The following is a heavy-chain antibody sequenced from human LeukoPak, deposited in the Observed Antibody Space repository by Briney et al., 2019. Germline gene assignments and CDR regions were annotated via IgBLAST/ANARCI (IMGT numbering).Heavy chain of an antibody. CDR1: GCSFTNYW. D-gene: IGHD5-12*01. CDR2: IYPDDSDI. CDR3: ARHGYSGYDYPDY. V-gene: IGHV5-51*01. J-gene: IGHJ4*02. Sequence: GESLKISCKASGCSFTNYWIGWVRQMPGKGLEWMGIIYPDDSDIRYSPSFQGQVTISADKSINTAYLQWSSLKASDTAMYYCARHGYSGYDYPDYWGQGTLVTVSS.